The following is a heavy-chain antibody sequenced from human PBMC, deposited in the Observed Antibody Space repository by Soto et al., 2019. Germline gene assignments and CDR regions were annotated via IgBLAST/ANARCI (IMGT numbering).Heavy chain of an antibody. Sequence: QVQLVQSGAEVKKPGASVKVSCKASGYTFTGYYMHWVRQAPGQGLEWMGWINPNSRGTNYAQKFQGWVTMTRDTSISTAYMELSRLRSEDTAVYYCARDSGGYRENWFDPWGQGTLVTVSS. CDR2: INPNSRGT. D-gene: IGHD2-15*01. J-gene: IGHJ5*02. CDR3: ARDSGGYRENWFDP. V-gene: IGHV1-2*04. CDR1: GYTFTGYY.